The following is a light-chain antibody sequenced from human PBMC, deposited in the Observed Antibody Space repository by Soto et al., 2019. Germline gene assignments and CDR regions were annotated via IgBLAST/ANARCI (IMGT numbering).Light chain of an antibody. CDR1: QGISSY. J-gene: IGKJ5*01. CDR3: QQLNSYSIT. Sequence: IQLTQSPSSLSASVGDRVTITCRASQGISSYLAWYQQKPGKAPKLLIYAASTLQSGVPSRFSGSGSGTDVTLTISSLQPEDFATYYCQQLNSYSITFGHGTRLEIK. CDR2: AAS. V-gene: IGKV1-9*01.